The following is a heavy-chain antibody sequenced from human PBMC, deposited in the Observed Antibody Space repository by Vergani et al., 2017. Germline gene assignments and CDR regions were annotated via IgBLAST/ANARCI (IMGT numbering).Heavy chain of an antibody. CDR2: SDHTGRP. D-gene: IGHD4-11*01. J-gene: IGHJ6*03. Sequence: QVQLQQWGGGLLKPSETLSLTCVVNGGSFTSYHWTWIRQSPGEGLEWVGDSDHTGRPDYNPSLKSRLTMSVDKSQNQFSLTLNSVTATDTAIYFCARVNTETNGHLYYYYYMDVWGQGTAVTVS. V-gene: IGHV4-34*01. CDR1: GGSFTSYH. CDR3: ARVNTETNGHLYYYYYMDV.